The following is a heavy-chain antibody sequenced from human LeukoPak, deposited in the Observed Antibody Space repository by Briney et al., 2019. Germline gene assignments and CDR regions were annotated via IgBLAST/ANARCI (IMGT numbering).Heavy chain of an antibody. V-gene: IGHV3-48*03. CDR3: ARMMTVIDY. CDR2: ISSAGGTI. Sequence: GGSLRLSCAASGFTFSSYEMNWVRQAPGKGLEWVSYISSAGGTIYYADSVKGRFTISRDNAKNSLYLQMNSLRAEDTAVYYCARMMTVIDYWGQGTLVTVSS. D-gene: IGHD2-21*02. J-gene: IGHJ4*02. CDR1: GFTFSSYE.